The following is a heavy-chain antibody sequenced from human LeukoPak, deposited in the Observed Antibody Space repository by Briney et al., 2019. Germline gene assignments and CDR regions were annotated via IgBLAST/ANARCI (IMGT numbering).Heavy chain of an antibody. V-gene: IGHV4-39*07. J-gene: IGHJ4*02. CDR2: IYYSGST. Sequence: PSETLSLTCTVSGGSISSSSYYWGWIRQPPGKGLEWIGSIYYSGSTYYNPSLKSRVTISVDTSKNQFSLKLSSVTAADTAVYYCARDSTTVHHIDYWGQGTLVTVSS. CDR3: ARDSTTVHHIDY. D-gene: IGHD4-17*01. CDR1: GGSISSSSYY.